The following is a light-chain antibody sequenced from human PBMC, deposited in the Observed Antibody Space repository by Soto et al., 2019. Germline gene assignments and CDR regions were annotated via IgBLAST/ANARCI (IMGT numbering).Light chain of an antibody. CDR1: RSIINW. J-gene: IGKJ4*01. V-gene: IGKV1-5*03. CDR3: QQLTRYPST. CDR2: KAS. Sequence: DIQLTQSPSTLSASVGDRVTITFRASRSIINWLAWYQQKSGKGPKLLIYKASNLQTGVPSRFSGSGYGTEFTLTISGLQPEDFATYYCQQLTRYPSTFGGGTKVDIK.